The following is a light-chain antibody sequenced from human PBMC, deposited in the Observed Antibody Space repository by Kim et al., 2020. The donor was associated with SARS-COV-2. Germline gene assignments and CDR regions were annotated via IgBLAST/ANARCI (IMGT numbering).Light chain of an antibody. CDR1: QSVSSSY. J-gene: IGKJ1*01. CDR2: GAS. V-gene: IGKV3-20*01. Sequence: EIVLTQSPGTLSLYPGERATLSCRANQSVSSSYLAWYQQRPGQAPRLLIYGASSRATGIPDRFSGSGSGTDFTLTISRLEPEDFAVYYCQQYGSSLPWTFGQGTKVDIK. CDR3: QQYGSSLPWT.